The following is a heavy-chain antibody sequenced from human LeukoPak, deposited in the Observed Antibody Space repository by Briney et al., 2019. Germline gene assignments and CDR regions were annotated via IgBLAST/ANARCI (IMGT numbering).Heavy chain of an antibody. CDR3: ARGRNIEMTTMSGGSDY. Sequence: ASVKVSCNASGYTFTDYYMHWVRQAPGQGLEWMGWLNPNSGDTNYAQKFQGRVSMTRESSISTAYMVLSDLRSDDTAVYSCARGRNIEMTTMSGGSDYWGQGTLVTVSS. D-gene: IGHD5-24*01. J-gene: IGHJ4*02. V-gene: IGHV1-2*02. CDR2: LNPNSGDT. CDR1: GYTFTDYY.